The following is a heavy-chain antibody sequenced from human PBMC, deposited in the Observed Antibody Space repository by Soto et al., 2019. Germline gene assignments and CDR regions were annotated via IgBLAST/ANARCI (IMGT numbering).Heavy chain of an antibody. V-gene: IGHV1-2*04. J-gene: IGHJ6*02. D-gene: IGHD4-17*01. CDR3: ARDKDYALGMDV. CDR2: INPNSGGT. CDR1: GYTFTSYY. Sequence: ASVKVSCKASGYTFTSYYMHWVRPAPGQGLEWMGWINPNSGGTNYAQKFQGWVTMTRDTSISTAYMELSRLRSDDTAVYYCARDKDYALGMDVWGQGTTVTVSS.